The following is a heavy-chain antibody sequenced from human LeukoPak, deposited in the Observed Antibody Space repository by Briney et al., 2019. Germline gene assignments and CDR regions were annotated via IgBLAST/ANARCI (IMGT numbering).Heavy chain of an antibody. D-gene: IGHD3-9*01. J-gene: IGHJ4*02. CDR2: INPSGGST. V-gene: IGHV1-46*03. CDR1: GYTFTSYY. CDR3: ARGCYDILTGHCFDY. Sequence: ASVKVSCKASGYTFTSYYMHWVRQAPGHGLEWMGIINPSGGSTSYAQKFQGRVTMTRDTSTSTVYMELSSLRSEDTAVYYCARGCYDILTGHCFDYWGQGTLVTVSS.